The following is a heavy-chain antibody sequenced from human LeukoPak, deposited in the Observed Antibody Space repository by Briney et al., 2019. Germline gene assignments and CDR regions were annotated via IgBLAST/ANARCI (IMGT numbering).Heavy chain of an antibody. J-gene: IGHJ4*02. D-gene: IGHD3-10*01. CDR2: IYYSGST. Sequence: PSETLSLTCTVSGGSISSYYWGWIRQPPGKGLEWIGSIYYSGSTYYNPSLKSRVTISVDTSKNQFSLKLSSVTAADTAVYYCARSYYGSGSYTLFDYWGQGTLVTVSS. CDR1: GGSISSYY. V-gene: IGHV4-39*07. CDR3: ARSYYGSGSYTLFDY.